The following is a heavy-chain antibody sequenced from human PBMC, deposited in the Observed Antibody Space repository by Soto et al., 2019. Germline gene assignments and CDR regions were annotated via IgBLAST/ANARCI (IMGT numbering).Heavy chain of an antibody. J-gene: IGHJ6*02. Sequence: GGSLRLSCAASGFTFSSYAMSWVRQAPGKGLEWVSAISGSGGSTYYADSVKGRFTISRDNSKNTLYLQMNSLRAEDTAVYYCASTDRIAAAGTMSYHYYYGMGVWGQGTTVTVSS. V-gene: IGHV3-23*01. CDR1: GFTFSSYA. CDR3: ASTDRIAAAGTMSYHYYYGMGV. D-gene: IGHD6-13*01. CDR2: ISGSGGST.